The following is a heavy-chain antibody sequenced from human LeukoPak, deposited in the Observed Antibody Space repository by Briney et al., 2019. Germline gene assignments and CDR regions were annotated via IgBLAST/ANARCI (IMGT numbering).Heavy chain of an antibody. CDR1: GFTFDDYA. D-gene: IGHD1-26*01. CDR3: AKDIGYSGSQGYFDY. J-gene: IGHJ4*02. CDR2: ISWNSGSI. Sequence: GRSLRLSCAASGFTFDDYAMHWVRQAPGKGLEWVSGISWNSGSIGYADSVKGRFTISRDNAKNSLYLQMNSLRAEDMALYYCAKDIGYSGSQGYFDYWGQGTLVTVSS. V-gene: IGHV3-9*03.